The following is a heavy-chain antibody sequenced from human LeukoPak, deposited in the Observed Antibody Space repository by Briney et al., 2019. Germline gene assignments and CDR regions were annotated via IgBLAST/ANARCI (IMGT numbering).Heavy chain of an antibody. CDR1: GFTFSSYW. D-gene: IGHD4/OR15-4a*01. Sequence: PGGSLRLPCAASGFTFSSYWMHWVRQGPGKGLVWVSRINSDGSSTSYADSVKGRFTISRDNAKNTLYLQMNSLRAEDTAVYYCARGKAKDDAFDIWGQGTMVTVSS. CDR3: ARGKAKDDAFDI. J-gene: IGHJ3*02. V-gene: IGHV3-74*01. CDR2: INSDGSST.